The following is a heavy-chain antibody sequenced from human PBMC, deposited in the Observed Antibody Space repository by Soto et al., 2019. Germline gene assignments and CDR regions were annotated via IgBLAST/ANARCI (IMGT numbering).Heavy chain of an antibody. V-gene: IGHV4-34*01. CDR3: ARDKNNWNYIFDY. CDR1: GGSFSGYY. J-gene: IGHJ4*02. D-gene: IGHD1-7*01. CDR2: INHSGST. Sequence: QVQLQQWGAGLLKPSETLSLTCAVYGGSFSGYYWSWIRQPPGKGLEWIGEINHSGSTNYNPSLKSRVTKSVDTSKNQFSLKLSSVTAADTAVYYCARDKNNWNYIFDYWGQGTLVTVSS.